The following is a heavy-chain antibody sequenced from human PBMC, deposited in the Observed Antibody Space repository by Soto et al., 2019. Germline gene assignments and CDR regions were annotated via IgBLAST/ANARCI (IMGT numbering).Heavy chain of an antibody. CDR3: ARHLYSSGWYDNGGANYFDY. CDR1: GGSISSSSYY. CDR2: IYYSGST. D-gene: IGHD6-19*01. J-gene: IGHJ4*02. V-gene: IGHV4-39*01. Sequence: QLQLQESGPGLVKPWETLSLTCTVSGGSISSSSYYWGWIRQPPGKGLEWIGSIYYSGSTYYNPSLKSRVTISVDTSKNQFSLMLSPVTAADTAVYYYARHLYSSGWYDNGGANYFDYWGQGTLVTVSS.